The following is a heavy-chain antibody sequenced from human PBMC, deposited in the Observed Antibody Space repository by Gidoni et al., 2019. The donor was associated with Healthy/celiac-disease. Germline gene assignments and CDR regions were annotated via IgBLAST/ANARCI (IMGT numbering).Heavy chain of an antibody. V-gene: IGHV4-34*01. CDR2: INHSGST. Sequence: QVQLPQWGAGLLKPSETLSLTCAVYGGSFSGYYWSWIRQPPGKGLEWIGEINHSGSTNYNPSLKSRVTISVDTSKNQFSLKLSSVTAADTAVYYCARDGLLPYYDFWSGYRLGRGMDVWGQGTTVTVSS. CDR1: GGSFSGYY. CDR3: ARDGLLPYYDFWSGYRLGRGMDV. J-gene: IGHJ6*02. D-gene: IGHD3-3*01.